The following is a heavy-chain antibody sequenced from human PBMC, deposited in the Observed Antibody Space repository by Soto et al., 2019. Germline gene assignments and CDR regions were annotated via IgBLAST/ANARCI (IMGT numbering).Heavy chain of an antibody. CDR1: GFTFSSYA. Sequence: GGSLRLSCAASGFTFSSYAMSWVRQAPGKGLEWVSAISGSGGSTYYADSVKGRFTISRDNSKNTLYLQMNSLRAEDTAVYYCAKASIVVVPPAIWWAYWGPGTLVTVSS. D-gene: IGHD2-2*01. CDR2: ISGSGGST. V-gene: IGHV3-23*01. CDR3: AKASIVVVPPAIWWAY. J-gene: IGHJ4*02.